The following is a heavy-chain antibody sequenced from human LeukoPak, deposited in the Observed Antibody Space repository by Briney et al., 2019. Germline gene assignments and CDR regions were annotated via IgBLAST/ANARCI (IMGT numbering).Heavy chain of an antibody. J-gene: IGHJ4*02. CDR3: ARDYRSLPEVGHY. D-gene: IGHD2-21*02. CDR2: IYSGDTT. V-gene: IGHV3-53*01. Sequence: VIYSGDTTYYADSVKGRFTISRDNSKNTLYLQMNSLRAEDTAVYYCARDYRSLPEVGHYWGQGTLVTVSS.